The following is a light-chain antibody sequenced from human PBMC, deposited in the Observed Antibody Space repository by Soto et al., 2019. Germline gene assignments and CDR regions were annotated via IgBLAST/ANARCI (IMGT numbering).Light chain of an antibody. J-gene: IGKJ4*01. Sequence: EIVLTQSPGTLSLSPGERATLSCRASQSVSSRYLAWYQQKPGQAPRLLISGAFTRATGIPDRFSGSGSGTDFTLTISRLEPEDFAIYYCQQYGPPPQQYGTSPRLTFGGGTKVEIK. V-gene: IGKV3-20*01. CDR3: QQYGPPPQQYGTSPRLT. CDR2: GAF. CDR1: QSVSSRY.